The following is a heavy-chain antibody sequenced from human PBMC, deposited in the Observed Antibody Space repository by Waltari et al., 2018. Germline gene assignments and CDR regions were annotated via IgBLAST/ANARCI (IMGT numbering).Heavy chain of an antibody. CDR3: ARHPNRYFDL. J-gene: IGHJ2*01. Sequence: QVQLQESGPGLVKPSETLSLTCTVPGASISSSYWNWIRQPAGKGLEWIGRIYISGSANYNPSLKSRVTMSVDTSKNQFSLKLTSVTAADTAVYYCARHPNRYFDLWGRGTLVTVSS. CDR2: IYISGSA. V-gene: IGHV4-4*07. CDR1: GASISSSY.